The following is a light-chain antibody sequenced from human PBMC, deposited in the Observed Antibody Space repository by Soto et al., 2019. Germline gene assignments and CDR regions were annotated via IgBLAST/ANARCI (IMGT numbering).Light chain of an antibody. CDR1: QSVNKGY. CDR2: GAS. Sequence: EIVLTQSPGTLALSPGDRATLSCRASQSVNKGYLVWYQVKPGQAPRRLIYGASSSASGIPDRFSGRGFGTDFTLTISRLEPEDFGVYYCQHSGDFRWTFGRGTKVEVK. V-gene: IGKV3-20*01. J-gene: IGKJ1*01. CDR3: QHSGDFRWT.